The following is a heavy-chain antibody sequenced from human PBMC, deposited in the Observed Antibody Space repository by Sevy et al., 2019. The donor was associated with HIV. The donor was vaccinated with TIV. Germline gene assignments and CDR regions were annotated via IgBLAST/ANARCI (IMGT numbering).Heavy chain of an antibody. CDR2: ISSSSSTI. Sequence: GGSLRLSCAASGFSFNSYSMNWVRQAPGKGLEWVSFISSSSSTIYYSDSVKGRFTISRDNAKNSLYLKMNSLRDEDTAVYYCARDRGGSPRSPFDYWGQGTLVTVS. CDR1: GFSFNSYS. D-gene: IGHD3-16*01. J-gene: IGHJ4*02. V-gene: IGHV3-48*02. CDR3: ARDRGGSPRSPFDY.